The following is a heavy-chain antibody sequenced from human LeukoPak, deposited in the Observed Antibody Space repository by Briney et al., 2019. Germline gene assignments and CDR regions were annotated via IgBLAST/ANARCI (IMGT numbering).Heavy chain of an antibody. V-gene: IGHV3-33*01. D-gene: IGHD4-23*01. CDR3: ARWYGGNNGRLDS. Sequence: GGSLRLSCAASGFTFSCCGMHWVRQAPGKGLEWLGFVWNDGHDQDYADSAKGRITISRDNFKNNVYLQMDSLRDEDTAVYYCARWYGGNNGRLDSWGQGTLVTVSS. CDR1: GFTFSCCG. CDR2: VWNDGHDQ. J-gene: IGHJ4*02.